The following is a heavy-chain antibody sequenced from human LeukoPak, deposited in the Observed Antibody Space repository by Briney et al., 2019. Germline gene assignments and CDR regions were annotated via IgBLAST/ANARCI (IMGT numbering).Heavy chain of an antibody. CDR1: GFTVSSNY. Sequence: GGSLRLSCAASGFTVSSNYMSWVRQAPGKGLEWVSVIYSGGSTYYADSVKGRFTISRDNSKNTLYLQMNSLRAEDTAVYYCVRDRGYCSGGSCYSGGYFDYWGQGTLVTVSS. V-gene: IGHV3-53*01. CDR3: VRDRGYCSGGSCYSGGYFDY. J-gene: IGHJ4*02. CDR2: IYSGGST. D-gene: IGHD2-15*01.